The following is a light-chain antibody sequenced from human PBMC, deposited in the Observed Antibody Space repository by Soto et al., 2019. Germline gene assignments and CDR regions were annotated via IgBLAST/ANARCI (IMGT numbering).Light chain of an antibody. J-gene: IGLJ1*01. V-gene: IGLV2-14*01. Sequence: QSALTQPASVSGSPGQSITISCTGTSSDVGAYNYVSWYQQHPGKAPKLLIYEVTNRPFGVSNRFSGSKSGNTASLTIAGLQTEDEADYYCSSYTNINTRACVFGTGTKLTVL. CDR2: EVT. CDR3: SSYTNINTRACV. CDR1: SSDVGAYNY.